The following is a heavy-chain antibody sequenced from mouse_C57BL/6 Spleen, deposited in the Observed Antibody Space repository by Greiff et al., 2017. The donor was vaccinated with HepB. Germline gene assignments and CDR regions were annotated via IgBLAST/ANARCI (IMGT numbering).Heavy chain of an antibody. V-gene: IGHV5-4*01. D-gene: IGHD2-3*01. CDR2: ISDGGSYT. Sequence: EVQLVESGGGLVKPGGSLKLSCAASGFTFSSYAMSWVRQTPEKRLEWVATISDGGSYTYYPDNVKGRFTISRDNAKNNLYLQMSHLKSEDTAMYYCARDGYYNFDYWGQGTTLTVSS. J-gene: IGHJ2*01. CDR3: ARDGYYNFDY. CDR1: GFTFSSYA.